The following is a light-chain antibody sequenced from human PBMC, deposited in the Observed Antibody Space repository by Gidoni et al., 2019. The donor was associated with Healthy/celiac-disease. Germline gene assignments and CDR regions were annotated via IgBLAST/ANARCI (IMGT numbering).Light chain of an antibody. J-gene: IGKJ1*01. V-gene: IGKV3-20*01. Sequence: EIVLTQSPGTLSLSPGERASLSCRASQSVSSSYLAWYQQKPGQAPSLLIYGASCRATGIHDRFSGSGSRTDFTLTICRLEPEDFAVDYCQQYKGTFGQGTKVEIK. CDR3: QQYKGT. CDR1: QSVSSSY. CDR2: GAS.